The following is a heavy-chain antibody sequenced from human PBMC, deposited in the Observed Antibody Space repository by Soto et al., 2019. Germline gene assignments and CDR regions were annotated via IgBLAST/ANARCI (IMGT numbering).Heavy chain of an antibody. V-gene: IGHV1-18*01. CDR1: GYTFTSYG. J-gene: IGHJ4*02. D-gene: IGHD4-17*01. CDR3: ASGNGLTCGY. CDR2: ISAYNGNT. Sequence: QVQLVQSGAEVKKPGASVKVSCKASGYTFTSYGISWVRQAPGQGLEGMGWISAYNGNTNYAQKIQGRATMTTDTTTSTAYREPRSLRSDDAAVYYCASGNGLTCGYWGQGTLVTVSP.